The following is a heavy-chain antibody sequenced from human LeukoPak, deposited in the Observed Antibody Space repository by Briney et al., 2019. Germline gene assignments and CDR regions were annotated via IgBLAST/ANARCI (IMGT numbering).Heavy chain of an antibody. CDR2: IIPILGIA. V-gene: IGHV1-69*04. Sequence: GASVKVSCKASGGTFSSYAIRWLRQAPGQGLEWVGRIIPILGIANYAQKFQGRGTITGDKATSTAYMELSSRRSEDTAVYYYARYYDSSGYDVWGQGTLVTVSS. CDR3: ARYYDSSGYDV. D-gene: IGHD3-22*01. J-gene: IGHJ4*02. CDR1: GGTFSSYA.